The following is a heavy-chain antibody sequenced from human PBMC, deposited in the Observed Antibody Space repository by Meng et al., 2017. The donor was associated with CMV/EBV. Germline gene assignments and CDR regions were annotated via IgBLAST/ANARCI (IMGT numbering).Heavy chain of an antibody. V-gene: IGHV3-64*02. D-gene: IGHD2-2*02. J-gene: IGHJ6*02. CDR3: ARGRYCSSTSCYTYYYYGMDV. CDR2: ISSNGGST. CDR1: GFTFSSYA. Sequence: GGSLRLSCAASGFTFSSYAMHWVRQAPGKGLEYVSAISSNGGSTYYADSVKGRFTISRENSKNTLYLQMGSLRAEDMAVYYCARGRYCSSTSCYTYYYYGMDVWGQGTTVTVSS.